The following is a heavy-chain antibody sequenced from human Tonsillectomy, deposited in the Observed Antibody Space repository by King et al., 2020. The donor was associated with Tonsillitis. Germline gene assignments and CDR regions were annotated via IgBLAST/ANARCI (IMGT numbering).Heavy chain of an antibody. CDR1: GLTFTSYG. CDR2: LHFDGTSK. Sequence: QVQLVESGGGVVQPGGSLRLSCAASGLTFTSYGMHWVRQAPGKGLQWVAFLHFDGTSKYFTDSVKGRFTISRDDSKNTLYLQMNSLRTEDTAMYYCAKDSPGPVGPIDWGQGTLVTVSS. D-gene: IGHD1-26*01. V-gene: IGHV3-30*02. CDR3: AKDSPGPVGPID. J-gene: IGHJ4*02.